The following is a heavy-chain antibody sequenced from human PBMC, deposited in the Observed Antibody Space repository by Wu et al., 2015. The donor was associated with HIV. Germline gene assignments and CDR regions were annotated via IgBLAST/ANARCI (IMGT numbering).Heavy chain of an antibody. J-gene: IGHJ3*02. Sequence: QVQLVQSGAEVKKPGSSVKVSCKASGGTFSSYAISWVRQAPGQGLEWMGRIIPIFGTANYAQKFQGRVTITADESTSTAYMELSSLRSEDTAVYYCASLPGGYCSGGSCYSRDDAFDIWGQGTLVTVSS. CDR3: ASLPGGYCSGGSCYSRDDAFDI. D-gene: IGHD2-15*01. V-gene: IGHV1-69*13. CDR2: IIPIFGTA. CDR1: GGTFSSYA.